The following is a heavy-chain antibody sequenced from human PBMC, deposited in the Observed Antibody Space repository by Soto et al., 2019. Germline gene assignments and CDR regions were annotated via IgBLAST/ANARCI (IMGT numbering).Heavy chain of an antibody. CDR2: TIPILDVA. V-gene: IGHV1-69*08. CDR3: ARDSPIGSTYRGYDAFDS. Sequence: QVQLVQSGAEVKKPGSSVKVSCKASAGPFSTSTFTWVRQAPGQGLEWMGRTIPILDVADYAQDFQGRVTITADKSTSTAYMELTSLTSKDTAVYYCARDSPIGSTYRGYDAFDSWGQGTLVTVSS. D-gene: IGHD5-12*01. CDR1: AGPFSTST. J-gene: IGHJ4*02.